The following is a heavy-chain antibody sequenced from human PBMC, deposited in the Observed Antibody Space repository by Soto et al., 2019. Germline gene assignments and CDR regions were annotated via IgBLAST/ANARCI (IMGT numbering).Heavy chain of an antibody. D-gene: IGHD6-13*01. CDR1: GYTFTSYG. Sequence: QVQLVQSGAEVKKPGASVKVSCKASGYTFTSYGISWVRQAPGQGLEWMGWISAYNGNTNYAQKLQGRVTMTTDTSPSTDYMELRSLRSDDTAVYYCATSSWGRAYAFDIWGQGTMVTVSS. CDR3: ATSSWGRAYAFDI. CDR2: ISAYNGNT. V-gene: IGHV1-18*04. J-gene: IGHJ3*02.